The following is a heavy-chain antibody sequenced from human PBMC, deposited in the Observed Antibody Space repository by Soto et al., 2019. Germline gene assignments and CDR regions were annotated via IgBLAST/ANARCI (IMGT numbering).Heavy chain of an antibody. CDR3: ARGEITGTTRYGMDV. CDR2: IYDSGST. Sequence: ETLSRTCIVSGGSISSYYWSWIRQPPGKGLEWIGYIYDSGSTNYNPSLRSRLTISGDTSKNQFSLKLRSVTAADTAVYYCARGEITGTTRYGMDVWGQVTTVTVSS. J-gene: IGHJ6*02. CDR1: GGSISSYY. V-gene: IGHV4-59*01. D-gene: IGHD1-20*01.